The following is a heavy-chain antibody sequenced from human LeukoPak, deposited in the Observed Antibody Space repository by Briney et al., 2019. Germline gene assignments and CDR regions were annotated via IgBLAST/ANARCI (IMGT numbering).Heavy chain of an antibody. Sequence: TPSETLSLTCTVSGYSISSGYYWGWIRQPPGKGLAWIGRIYTSGSTNYNPSLKSRVTISVDTSKNQFSLKLSSVTAADTAVYYCATTVLGATDAFDIWGQGTMVTVSS. CDR2: IYTSGST. J-gene: IGHJ3*02. D-gene: IGHD1-26*01. CDR3: ATTVLGATDAFDI. V-gene: IGHV4-38-2*02. CDR1: GYSISSGYY.